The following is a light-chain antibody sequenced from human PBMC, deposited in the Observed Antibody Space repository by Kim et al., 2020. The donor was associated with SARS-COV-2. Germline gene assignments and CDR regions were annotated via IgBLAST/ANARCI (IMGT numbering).Light chain of an antibody. J-gene: IGLJ2*01. CDR1: SSDVGAYKY. CDR2: DVT. V-gene: IGLV2-14*03. CDR3: AAYTTSNTVV. Sequence: QSALAQPASVSGSPGQSISISCTGTSSDVGAYKYISWYQQHPGKAPKLILYDVTYRPSGISYRFSGSKSGNTASLTISGLQPEDGATYYCAAYTTSNTVVFGGGTQLTVL.